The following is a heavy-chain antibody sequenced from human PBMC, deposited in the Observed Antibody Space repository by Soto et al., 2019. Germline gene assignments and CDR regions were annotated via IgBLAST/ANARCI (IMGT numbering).Heavy chain of an antibody. CDR3: ARPYGGTIGDAIDI. J-gene: IGHJ3*02. Sequence: LRLSCAASGFTFSIYAMSWVRQVPGKGLEWVSTISESGGSAYYADSVKGRFTISRDNSKNTLYLQMNSLRAEDTAVYYCARPYGGTIGDAIDIWGQGTMVTVSS. CDR2: ISESGGSA. V-gene: IGHV3-23*01. D-gene: IGHD3-9*01. CDR1: GFTFSIYA.